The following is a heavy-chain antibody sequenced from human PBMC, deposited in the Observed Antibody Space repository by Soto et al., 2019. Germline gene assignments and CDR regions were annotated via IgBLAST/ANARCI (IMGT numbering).Heavy chain of an antibody. Sequence: PGGSLRLSCAASGFTFSSYGMHWVRQAPGKGLEWVAVIWYDERKKNNENTVKAQSTISRDNSKNTLYLQMNSLRAEDTAVYYCASEYCSGGSCYYYGMDVWGQGTTVTVSS. CDR2: IWYDERKK. CDR3: ASEYCSGGSCYYYGMDV. J-gene: IGHJ6*02. V-gene: IGHV3-33*01. D-gene: IGHD2-15*01. CDR1: GFTFSSYG.